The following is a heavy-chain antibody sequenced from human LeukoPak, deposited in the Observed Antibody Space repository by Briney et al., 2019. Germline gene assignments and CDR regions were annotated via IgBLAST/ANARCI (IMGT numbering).Heavy chain of an antibody. CDR3: ARGDRRFEY. CDR2: INEDVSQK. D-gene: IGHD2-21*01. Sequence: LECVPNINEDVSQKYYIASGNGRFTISRDKDKNSVYVKINSLRVEETAVYYCARGDRRFEYWGQGTLVTVSS. V-gene: IGHV3-7*01. J-gene: IGHJ4*02.